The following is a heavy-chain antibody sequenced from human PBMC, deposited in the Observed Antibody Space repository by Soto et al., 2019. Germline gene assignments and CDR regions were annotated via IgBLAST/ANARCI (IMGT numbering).Heavy chain of an antibody. J-gene: IGHJ5*02. CDR3: VRFNYYGSGSYIEANWFDP. CDR2: IYYSGST. Sequence: PSETLSLTCTVSGGSISSYHWSWIRQPPGKGLEWIGYIYYSGSTNYNPSLKSRVTISVDTSKNQFSLKLSSVTAADTAVYYCVRFNYYGSGSYIEANWFDPWGQGTLVTVSS. V-gene: IGHV4-59*08. D-gene: IGHD3-10*01. CDR1: GGSISSYH.